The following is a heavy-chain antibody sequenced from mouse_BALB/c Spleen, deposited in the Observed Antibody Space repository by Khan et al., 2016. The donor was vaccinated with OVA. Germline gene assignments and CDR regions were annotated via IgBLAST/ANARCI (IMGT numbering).Heavy chain of an antibody. D-gene: IGHD1-1*01. CDR1: GFTFSSYA. CDR2: ISSGGST. J-gene: IGHJ1*01. CDR3: ARGHYYGSSYDYWYFDV. V-gene: IGHV5-6-5*01. Sequence: EVELVESGGGLVKPGGSLKLSCAASGFTFSSYAMSWVRQTPEKRLEWVASISSGGSTYYPDSVKGRFTISRDNAWNILYLQMSSLRSEDTAMYYCARGHYYGSSYDYWYFDVWGAGTTVTVSS.